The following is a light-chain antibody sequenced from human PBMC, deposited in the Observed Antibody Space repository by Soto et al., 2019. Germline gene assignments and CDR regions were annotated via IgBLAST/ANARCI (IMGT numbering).Light chain of an antibody. Sequence: DIKMTQSPSTLSASVGDRVIITCRASQSISSWLAWYQQKPGKAPNLLIYKASTLKSGVPSRFSGSGSGTEFTLTIRSLQPDDFATYYCQQYDNDSWTFGQGTKVEIK. J-gene: IGKJ1*01. CDR2: KAS. V-gene: IGKV1-5*03. CDR3: QQYDNDSWT. CDR1: QSISSW.